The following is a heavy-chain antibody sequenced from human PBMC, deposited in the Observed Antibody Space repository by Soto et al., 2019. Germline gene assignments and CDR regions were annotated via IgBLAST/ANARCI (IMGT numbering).Heavy chain of an antibody. CDR3: ARVGRGRRADEGLGGMDV. D-gene: IGHD3-10*01. V-gene: IGHV1-69*02. J-gene: IGHJ6*02. CDR2: IIPILGIA. Sequence: QVQLVQSGAEVKKPGSSVKVSCKASGGTFSSYTISWVRQAPGQGLEWMGRIIPILGIANYAQKFQGRVTITADKATSTAYMELSSLRSEDTAVYYCARVGRGRRADEGLGGMDVWGQGTTVTVSS. CDR1: GGTFSSYT.